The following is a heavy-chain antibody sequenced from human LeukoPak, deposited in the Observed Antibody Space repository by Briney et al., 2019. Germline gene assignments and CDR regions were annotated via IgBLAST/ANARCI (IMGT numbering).Heavy chain of an antibody. CDR3: ARLFDGSGSYPDY. Sequence: PSETLSLTCTVSGGSISSSSYYWGWLRQPPGKGLEWIGSIYYSGSTYYNPTLKSRVTISVDASKNQFSLKLSSVTAADTAVYYCARLFDGSGSYPDYWGQGTLVTVSS. D-gene: IGHD3-10*01. J-gene: IGHJ4*02. CDR2: IYYSGST. V-gene: IGHV4-39*01. CDR1: GGSISSSSYY.